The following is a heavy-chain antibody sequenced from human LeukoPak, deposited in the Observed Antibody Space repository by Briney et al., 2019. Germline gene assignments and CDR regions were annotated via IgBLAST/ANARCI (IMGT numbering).Heavy chain of an antibody. V-gene: IGHV4-39*01. D-gene: IGHD4-17*01. Sequence: PSETLSLTCTVSGGSISSSSYYWGWIRQPPGKGLEWIGSIYYSGSTYYNPSLKSRVTISVDTSKNQFSLKLSSVTAADTAVYYCAGRTTQLATVTVLSDYYYYMDVWGKGTTVTVSS. J-gene: IGHJ6*03. CDR1: GGSISSSSYY. CDR3: AGRTTQLATVTVLSDYYYYMDV. CDR2: IYYSGST.